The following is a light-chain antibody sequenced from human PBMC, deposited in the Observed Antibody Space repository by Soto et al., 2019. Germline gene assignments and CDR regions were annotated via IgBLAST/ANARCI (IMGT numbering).Light chain of an antibody. Sequence: EIVLTQSPGTLSFPPGQRATLSCRASQTLSPNYLAWCQQKPGHPPRLLIYRASIRATGIPDRFSGSGSGTDFTLTISRLEPEDFAVYYCQQYGASPLTFGGGTKVDIK. CDR3: QQYGASPLT. CDR2: RAS. J-gene: IGKJ4*01. V-gene: IGKV3-20*01. CDR1: QTLSPNY.